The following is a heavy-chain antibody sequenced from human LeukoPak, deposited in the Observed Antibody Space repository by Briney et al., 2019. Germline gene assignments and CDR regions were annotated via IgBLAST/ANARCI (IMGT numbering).Heavy chain of an antibody. CDR1: GFTFDDYA. CDR3: AKGGGAGMGLIDY. D-gene: IGHD3-10*01. CDR2: ISWNSGGI. J-gene: IGHJ4*02. Sequence: GGSLRLSCAASGFTFDDYAMHWVRQAPGKGLEWVSGISWNSGGIGYADSVKGRFTISRDNAKNSLYLQMNSLRAEDTALYYCAKGGGAGMGLIDYWGQGTLVTVSS. V-gene: IGHV3-9*01.